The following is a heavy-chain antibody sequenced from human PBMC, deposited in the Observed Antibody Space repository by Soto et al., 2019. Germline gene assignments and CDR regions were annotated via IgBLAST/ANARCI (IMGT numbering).Heavy chain of an antibody. D-gene: IGHD3-3*01. V-gene: IGHV2-5*01. CDR1: GFSLSTSGVG. J-gene: IGHJ6*02. CDR3: AHSRSYYDFWSGYYRYYGMDV. CDR2: IYWNDDK. Sequence: DPTLVNPTQTLTLTCTFSGFSLSTSGVGVGWIRQPPGKALECLALIYWNDDKRYSPSLKSRLTITKDTSKNQVVLTMTNMDPVDTATYYCAHSRSYYDFWSGYYRYYGMDVWGQGTTVTASS.